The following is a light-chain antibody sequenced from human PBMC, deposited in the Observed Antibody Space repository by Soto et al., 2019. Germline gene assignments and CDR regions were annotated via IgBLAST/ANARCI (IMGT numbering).Light chain of an antibody. V-gene: IGLV2-14*01. CDR1: MRDVGAYNL. J-gene: IGLJ2*01. CDR3: QSYDTGLTGHVL. CDR2: EVR. Sequence: QSVLTQPASVSGSAGQSITISCSGTMRDVGAYNLVSWYQQHPGTAPKLIIYEVRNRPSGISSRFSGSKSDTSASLAITGLQIDDEADYYCQSYDTGLTGHVLFGGGTKVTVL.